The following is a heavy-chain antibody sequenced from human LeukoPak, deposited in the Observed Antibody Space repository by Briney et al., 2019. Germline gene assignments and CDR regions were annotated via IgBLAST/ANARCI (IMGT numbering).Heavy chain of an antibody. J-gene: IGHJ4*02. CDR2: INPNSGGT. D-gene: IGHD2-2*01. CDR3: ARVLVPAAHRYFDY. V-gene: IGHV1-2*02. CDR1: GYTFTGYY. Sequence: ASVKVSCKASGYTFTGYYIHWVRQAPGQGLEWMGWINPNSGGTSYAQNFQGRVTMTRDTSISTAYMELSRLRSDDTAVYYCARVLVPAAHRYFDYWGQGTLVTVSS.